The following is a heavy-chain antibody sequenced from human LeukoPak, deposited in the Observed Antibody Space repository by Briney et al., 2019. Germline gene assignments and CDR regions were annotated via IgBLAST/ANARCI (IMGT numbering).Heavy chain of an antibody. J-gene: IGHJ4*02. CDR1: GGSISSGGYY. V-gene: IGHV4-61*08. D-gene: IGHD2-15*01. Sequence: SETLSLTCTVSGGSISSGGYYWSWIRQHPGKGLEWIGYIYTSGSTNYNPSLKSRVTISVDTSKNQFSLNLSSVTAADTAVYYCARRRSGGRDFDFWGRGTLVTVSS. CDR3: ARRRSGGRDFDF. CDR2: IYTSGST.